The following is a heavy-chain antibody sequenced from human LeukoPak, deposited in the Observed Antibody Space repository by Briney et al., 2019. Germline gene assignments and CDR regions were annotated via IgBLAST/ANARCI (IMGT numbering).Heavy chain of an antibody. D-gene: IGHD1-1*01. Sequence: GRSLRLSCAASGFTFRSYAIHRVRQAPGKGLEWVAVTWYDESTKYYADSVKGRFTISRDNSKNTLYLQMNRLRAEDTAVYYCARDRTTGTPVDYYGMDVWGQGTTVTVSS. CDR2: TWYDESTK. J-gene: IGHJ6*02. V-gene: IGHV3-33*01. CDR3: ARDRTTGTPVDYYGMDV. CDR1: GFTFRSYA.